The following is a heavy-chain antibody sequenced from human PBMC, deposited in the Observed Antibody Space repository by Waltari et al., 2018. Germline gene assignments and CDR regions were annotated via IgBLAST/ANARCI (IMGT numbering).Heavy chain of an antibody. CDR2: IYYSGST. CDR1: GGSISSSSYY. J-gene: IGHJ4*02. V-gene: IGHV4-39*07. D-gene: IGHD3-10*01. Sequence: QLQLQESGPGLVKPSETLSLTCTVSGGSISSSSYYWGWIRQPPGKGLQWIGSIYYSGSTYYNPSLKSRVTISVDTSKNQFSLKLSSVTAADTAVYYCARALWFGELIDYWGQGTLVTVSS. CDR3: ARALWFGELIDY.